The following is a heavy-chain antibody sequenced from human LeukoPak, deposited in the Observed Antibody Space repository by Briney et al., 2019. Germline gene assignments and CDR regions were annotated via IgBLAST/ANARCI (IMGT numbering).Heavy chain of an antibody. CDR3: ARFKRLYSSGWARANYYYYMDV. CDR2: IRSDGSNE. Sequence: GGSLRLSCAASGFTFSSYGIHGVRQAPGKGLEWVAFIRSDGSNEYYADSVKGRFTISRDNSKNTLYLQMNSLRAEDTAVYYCARFKRLYSSGWARANYYYYMDVWGKGTTVTVSS. V-gene: IGHV3-30*02. D-gene: IGHD6-19*01. J-gene: IGHJ6*03. CDR1: GFTFSSYG.